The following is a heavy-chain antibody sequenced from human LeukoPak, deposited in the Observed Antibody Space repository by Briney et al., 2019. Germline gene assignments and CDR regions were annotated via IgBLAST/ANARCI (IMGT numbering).Heavy chain of an antibody. CDR1: GYTFTSYA. V-gene: IGHV7-4-1*02. CDR2: INTNTGNP. CDR3: ARGGIQLWPTGYYYYYMDV. J-gene: IGHJ6*03. Sequence: ASVKVSCKASGYTFTSYAMNWVRQAPGQGLEWMGWINTNTGNPTYAQGFTGRFVFSLDTSVSTAYLQISSLKAEDTAVYYCARGGIQLWPTGYYYYYMDVWGKGTTVTVSS. D-gene: IGHD5-18*01.